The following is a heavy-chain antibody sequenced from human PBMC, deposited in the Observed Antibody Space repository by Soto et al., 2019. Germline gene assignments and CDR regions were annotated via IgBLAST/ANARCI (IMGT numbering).Heavy chain of an antibody. J-gene: IGHJ6*02. CDR3: ARDHSSTIFGVVITSKTYYYYGMDV. Sequence: GGSVNVSGKASRYTFTSYGISLARQAPGQGLEPVGWPSAYNGNTNYAQKLQGRVTMTTDTSTSTAYMGVRSLRSDDTAVYYCARDHSSTIFGVVITSKTYYYYGMDVWGQGTTVTVSS. D-gene: IGHD3-3*01. CDR2: PSAYNGNT. CDR1: RYTFTSYG. V-gene: IGHV1-18*04.